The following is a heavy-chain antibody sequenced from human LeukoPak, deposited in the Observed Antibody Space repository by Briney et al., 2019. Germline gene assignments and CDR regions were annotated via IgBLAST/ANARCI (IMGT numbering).Heavy chain of an antibody. V-gene: IGHV4-39*01. J-gene: IGHJ4*02. CDR1: GGSISSSSYY. D-gene: IGHD3-10*01. CDR3: ARQVGPGYGSGSYFYFDY. CDR2: IYYSGST. Sequence: KPSETLSLTCTVSGGSISSSSYYWGWIRQPPGKGLEWIGSIYYSGSTYYNPSLKSRVTISVDTSKNQSSLKLSSVTAADTAVYYCARQVGPGYGSGSYFYFDYWGQGTLVTVSS.